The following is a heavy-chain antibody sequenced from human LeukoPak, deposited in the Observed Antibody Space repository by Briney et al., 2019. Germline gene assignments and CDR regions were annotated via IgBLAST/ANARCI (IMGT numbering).Heavy chain of an antibody. D-gene: IGHD2-2*01. V-gene: IGHV4-34*12. Sequence: PSETLSLTCAVYGGSFSGYYWSWVRQPPGKGLEWIGEIFHSGTTSYNPSLKSRVTISVDNSKNQFSLKLSSMTAADTAVYYCARYCSSSTCYFLDYWGPGILVTVSS. CDR3: ARYCSSSTCYFLDY. CDR2: IFHSGTT. J-gene: IGHJ4*02. CDR1: GGSFSGYY.